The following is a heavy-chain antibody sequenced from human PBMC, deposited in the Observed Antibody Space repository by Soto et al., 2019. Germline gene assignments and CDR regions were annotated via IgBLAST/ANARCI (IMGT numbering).Heavy chain of an antibody. CDR1: GYTFTSYA. Sequence: ASVKVSCKASGYTFTSYAMNWVRQAPGQGLEWMGWINTNTGNPTYAQGFTGRFVFSLDTSVSTAYLQICSLKAEDTALYYCAKSPYSSGWYDYGMDVWGQGTTVTVSS. J-gene: IGHJ6*02. V-gene: IGHV7-4-1*01. CDR2: INTNTGNP. D-gene: IGHD6-19*01. CDR3: AKSPYSSGWYDYGMDV.